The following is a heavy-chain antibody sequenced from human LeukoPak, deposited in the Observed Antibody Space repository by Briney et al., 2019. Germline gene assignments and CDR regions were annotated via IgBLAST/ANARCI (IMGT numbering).Heavy chain of an antibody. CDR2: IYYSGST. Sequence: TLSLTCTVSGGSISSGGYYWSWIRQHPGKSLEWIGYIYYSGSTYYNPSLKSRVTISVDTSKNQFSLKLSSVTAADTAVYYCARGSSMVTKRGFDYWGQGTLVTVSS. J-gene: IGHJ4*02. D-gene: IGHD2-21*02. CDR1: GGSISSGGYY. V-gene: IGHV4-31*03. CDR3: ARGSSMVTKRGFDY.